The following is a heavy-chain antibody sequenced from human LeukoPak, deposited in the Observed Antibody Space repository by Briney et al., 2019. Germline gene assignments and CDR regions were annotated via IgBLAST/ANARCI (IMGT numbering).Heavy chain of an antibody. Sequence: LGESLKISCKGSGYSFTSYWIGWVRQMPGKGLEWMGIIYPGDSDTRYSPSFQGQVTISADKSISTAYLQWSTLEASDTAIYYCARHNNWAFDYWDRGTLLTVSS. D-gene: IGHD2/OR15-2a*01. CDR2: IYPGDSDT. CDR1: GYSFTSYW. J-gene: IGHJ4*02. CDR3: ARHNNWAFDY. V-gene: IGHV5-51*01.